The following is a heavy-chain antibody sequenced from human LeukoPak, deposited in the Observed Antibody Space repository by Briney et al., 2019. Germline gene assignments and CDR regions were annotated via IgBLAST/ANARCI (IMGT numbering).Heavy chain of an antibody. CDR1: GYTFTGYY. CDR2: INPNSGGT. D-gene: IGHD3-22*01. V-gene: IGHV1-2*02. J-gene: IGHJ3*02. Sequence: ASVKVSCKASGYTFTGYYMHWVRQAPGQGLEWMGWINPNSGGTNYAQKFQGRVTMTRDTSISTAYMELSRLRSDDTAVYYCAGSTTMIVEDAFDIWGQGTMVTVSS. CDR3: AGSTTMIVEDAFDI.